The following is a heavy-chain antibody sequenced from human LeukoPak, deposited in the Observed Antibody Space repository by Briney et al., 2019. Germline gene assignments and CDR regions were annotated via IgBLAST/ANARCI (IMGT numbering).Heavy chain of an antibody. CDR2: ISSSSSTI. J-gene: IGHJ4*02. V-gene: IGHV3-48*01. Sequence: PGGSLRLSCAASGFTFSSYSMNWVRQAPGKGLEWVSYISSSSSTIYYADSVKGRFTISRDNAKNSLYLQMNSLRAEDTAVYYCATSAHIVVVPAAVYWGQGTLVTVSS. D-gene: IGHD2-2*01. CDR3: ATSAHIVVVPAAVY. CDR1: GFTFSSYS.